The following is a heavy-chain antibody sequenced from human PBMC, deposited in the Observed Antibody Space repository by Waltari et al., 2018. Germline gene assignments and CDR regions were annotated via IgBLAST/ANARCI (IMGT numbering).Heavy chain of an antibody. CDR2: IYGGGSK. Sequence: EVQLVETGGGLIQPGGSLRLSCAASGFTVSSNYMSWVRQAPGKGLEWVSVIYGGGSKYYAESVKGRLTISRDNSKNTLYLQMNSLRAEDTAVYYWARERVGAFDIWGQGTMVTVSS. CDR1: GFTVSSNY. CDR3: ARERVGAFDI. V-gene: IGHV3-53*02. J-gene: IGHJ3*02. D-gene: IGHD1-26*01.